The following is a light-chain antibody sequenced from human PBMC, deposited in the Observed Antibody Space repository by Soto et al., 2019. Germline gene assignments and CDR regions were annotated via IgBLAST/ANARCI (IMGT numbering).Light chain of an antibody. Sequence: DIQMTQSPSSLSASVGDRFTITCLTSQSIDNYLNCYPQKPGKAPNLLMYAASTLQSGVPSRFGGSGSETDFTLTISSLQPEDLATYYCQKGYTSLFAVGPGTKVDIK. V-gene: IGKV1-39*01. J-gene: IGKJ3*01. CDR3: QKGYTSLFA. CDR1: QSIDNY. CDR2: AAS.